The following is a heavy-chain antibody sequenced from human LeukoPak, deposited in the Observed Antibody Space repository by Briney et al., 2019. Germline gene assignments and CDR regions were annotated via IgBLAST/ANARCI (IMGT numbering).Heavy chain of an antibody. J-gene: IGHJ3*02. Sequence: GESLKISCKGSGYTFTDYWVAWVRQMPGKGLEWMGTIYPGDSDTKYSPSFQGQVTISADKSISTAYLQWSSLKASDTAVYYCARSGPSNYYIDTFDIWGQGTMVTVSS. CDR1: GYTFTDYW. V-gene: IGHV5-51*01. D-gene: IGHD4/OR15-4a*01. CDR2: IYPGDSDT. CDR3: ARSGPSNYYIDTFDI.